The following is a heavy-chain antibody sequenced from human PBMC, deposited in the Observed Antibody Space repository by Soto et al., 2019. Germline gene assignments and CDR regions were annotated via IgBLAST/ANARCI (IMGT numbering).Heavy chain of an antibody. Sequence: GGSLRLSCAASGFTFSSYEMYWVRQAPGKGLEWVSYISSSGSTIYYADSVKGRFTISRDNAKNSLYLQMNSLRAEDTAVYYCARELRYYDQADYWGQGTLVTVSS. D-gene: IGHD3-22*01. J-gene: IGHJ4*02. V-gene: IGHV3-48*03. CDR2: ISSSGSTI. CDR1: GFTFSSYE. CDR3: ARELRYYDQADY.